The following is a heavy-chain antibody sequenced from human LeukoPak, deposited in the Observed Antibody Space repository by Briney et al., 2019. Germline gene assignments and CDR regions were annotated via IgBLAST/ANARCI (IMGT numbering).Heavy chain of an antibody. Sequence: SETLSLTCAVYGGSFSGYYWSWIRQPPGKGLEWIGEINHSGSTNYNPSLKGRVTISVATSTNQFSLKLSSVTAADTAVYYCARWGYYYGSGSDYWGQGTLVTVSS. CDR1: GGSFSGYY. CDR2: INHSGST. J-gene: IGHJ4*02. CDR3: ARWGYYYGSGSDY. D-gene: IGHD3-10*01. V-gene: IGHV4-34*01.